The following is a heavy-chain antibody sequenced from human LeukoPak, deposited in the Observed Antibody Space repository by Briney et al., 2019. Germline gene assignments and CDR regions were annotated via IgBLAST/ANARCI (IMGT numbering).Heavy chain of an antibody. J-gene: IGHJ4*02. Sequence: GGSLRLSCAASGFTFDDYAMHWVRQAPGKGLEWVSGISWNSGSIGYADSVKGRFTISRDNAKNSLYLQMNSLRAEDTAVYYCARDLDYYDSSGYYSYYFDYWGQGTLVTVSS. CDR2: ISWNSGSI. CDR1: GFTFDDYA. D-gene: IGHD3-22*01. V-gene: IGHV3-9*01. CDR3: ARDLDYYDSSGYYSYYFDY.